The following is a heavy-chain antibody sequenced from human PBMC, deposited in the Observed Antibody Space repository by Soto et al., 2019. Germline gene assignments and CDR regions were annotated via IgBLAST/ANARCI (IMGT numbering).Heavy chain of an antibody. CDR2: IIPILGTS. D-gene: IGHD3-16*01. J-gene: IGHJ4*02. CDR1: GVTFNSYA. V-gene: IGHV1-69*11. CDR3: ARRSLAKVEADDDS. Sequence: QVHLVQSGTEVTKPGSSVKVSCKASGVTFNSYAFHWVRQPPGQGFEWMGTIIPILGTSDYAPSFKSRVTITADDSASRAYMELRGLRSEDRALYYCARRSLAKVEADDDSCGQGTLVTVSS.